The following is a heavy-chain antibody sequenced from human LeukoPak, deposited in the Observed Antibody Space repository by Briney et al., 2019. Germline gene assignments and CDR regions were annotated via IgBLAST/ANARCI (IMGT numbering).Heavy chain of an antibody. J-gene: IGHJ4*02. CDR1: GGSISSSSYY. D-gene: IGHD2-15*01. CDR2: IYYSGST. CDR3: ARETGDIVVVEI. V-gene: IGHV4-39*02. Sequence: SETLSLTCTVSGGSISSSSYYWGWIRQPPGKGLEWIGSIYYSGSTYYNPSLKSRVTISVDTSKNQFSLKLSSVTAADTAVYYCARETGDIVVVEIWGQGTLVTVSS.